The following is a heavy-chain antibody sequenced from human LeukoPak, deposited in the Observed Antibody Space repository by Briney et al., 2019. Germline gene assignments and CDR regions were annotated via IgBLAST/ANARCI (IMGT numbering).Heavy chain of an antibody. CDR3: ARVGGETWDYGDYLGAENAFDI. J-gene: IGHJ3*02. D-gene: IGHD4-17*01. CDR1: GYTFTGYY. CDR2: INPNSGGT. Sequence: ASVKVSCKASGYTFTGYYMHWVRQAPGQGLEWMGWINPNSGGTNYAQKLQGRVTMTTDTSTSTAYMELRSLRSDDTAVYYCARVGGETWDYGDYLGAENAFDIWGQGTMVTVSS. V-gene: IGHV1-2*02.